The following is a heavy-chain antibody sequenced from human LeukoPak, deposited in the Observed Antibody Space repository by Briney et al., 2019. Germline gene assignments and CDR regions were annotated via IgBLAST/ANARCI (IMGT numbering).Heavy chain of an antibody. J-gene: IGHJ3*02. CDR2: IYYSGST. D-gene: IGHD3-10*01. V-gene: IGHV4-59*08. Sequence: SETLSLTCTVSGGSITSYFWSWIRQSPGKGLEWIGYIYYSGSTNYNPSLKSRVTISVDTSKNQFSLKLSSVTAADTAVYYCARRGGSGRDDDFHIWGQGTMVIVSS. CDR1: GGSITSYF. CDR3: ARRGGSGRDDDFHI.